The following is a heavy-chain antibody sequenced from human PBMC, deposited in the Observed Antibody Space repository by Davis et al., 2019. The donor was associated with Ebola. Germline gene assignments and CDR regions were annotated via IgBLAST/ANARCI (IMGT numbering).Heavy chain of an antibody. J-gene: IGHJ6*04. CDR2: INTNTGNP. V-gene: IGHV7-4-1*02. CDR1: GYTFTSYA. CDR3: ARDHKGTAAMFLLGYYGMDV. Sequence: AASVKVSCKASGYTFTSYAMNWVRQAPGQGLEWMGWINTNTGNPTYAQGFTGRFVFSLDTSVSTAYLQISSLKAEDTAVYYCARDHKGTAAMFLLGYYGMDVWGKGTTVTVSS. D-gene: IGHD2-2*01.